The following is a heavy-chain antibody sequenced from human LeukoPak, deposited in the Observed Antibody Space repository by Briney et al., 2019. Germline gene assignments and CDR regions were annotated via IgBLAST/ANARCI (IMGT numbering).Heavy chain of an antibody. J-gene: IGHJ4*02. CDR2: ISAYNGNT. CDR1: GSTFTSYG. V-gene: IGHV1-18*01. D-gene: IGHD2-15*01. Sequence: ASVKVSREASGSTFTSYGISWVRHSPGQRLEWMVGISAYNGNTKYAQKLQGRVSMTTDTSTSTAYMELRSLRSDDTAVYYCARGPYCSGGSCYSQYFDYWGQGTLVTVSS. CDR3: ARGPYCSGGSCYSQYFDY.